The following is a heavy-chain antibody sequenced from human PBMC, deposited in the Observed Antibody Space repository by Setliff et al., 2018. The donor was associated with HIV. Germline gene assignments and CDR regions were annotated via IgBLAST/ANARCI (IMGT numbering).Heavy chain of an antibody. D-gene: IGHD3-10*01. J-gene: IGHJ4*02. Sequence: PGGSLRLSCAVSGFTFSSYSMNWVRQAPGKGLEWVSSISSSSDYIYYADSVEGRFIISRDNAKNSLYLQMNSLRAEDTAVYYCASGDYFNCWGQGTLVTVSS. CDR1: GFTFSSYS. CDR3: ASGDYFNC. CDR2: ISSSSDYI. V-gene: IGHV3-21*01.